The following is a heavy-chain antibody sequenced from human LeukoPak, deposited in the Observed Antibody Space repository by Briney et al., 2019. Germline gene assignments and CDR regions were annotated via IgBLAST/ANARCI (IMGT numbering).Heavy chain of an antibody. CDR3: VKSGGYSAGGFDP. D-gene: IGHD3-22*01. J-gene: IGHJ5*02. CDR1: GFTFSTSA. Sequence: PGGSLRLSCAASGFTFSTSAMSWVRQAPGKGLEWVPNISGSGSGGSTYYADSVKGRFTISRDNSKNTLYLQMNSLRAEDTAVYYCVKSGGYSAGGFDPWGQGTLVTVSS. V-gene: IGHV3-23*01. CDR2: ISGSGSGGST.